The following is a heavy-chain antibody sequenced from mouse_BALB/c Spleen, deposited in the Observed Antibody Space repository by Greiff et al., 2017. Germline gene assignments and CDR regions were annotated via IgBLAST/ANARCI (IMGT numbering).Heavy chain of an antibody. CDR3: AGDRDGHGGFAY. V-gene: IGHV12-3*02. Sequence: VQLVESGPGLVKPSQSLFLACSITGFPITSGYYWIWIRQSPGKPLEWMGYITHSGETFYNPSLQSPISITRETSKNQFFLQLNSVTTEDTAMYYYAGDRDGHGGFAYWGQGTRVTVSA. CDR1: GFPITSGYY. J-gene: IGHJ3*01. D-gene: IGHD2-2*01. CDR2: ITHSGET.